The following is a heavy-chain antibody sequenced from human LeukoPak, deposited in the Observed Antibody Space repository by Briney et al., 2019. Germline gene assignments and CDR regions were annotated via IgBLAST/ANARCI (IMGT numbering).Heavy chain of an antibody. CDR3: AREAPESETIPMTGTNYFDY. V-gene: IGHV1-69*02. D-gene: IGHD6-19*01. J-gene: IGHJ4*02. CDR1: GGTFTNYT. CDR2: ISPILRIT. Sequence: SVKVSSKASGGTFTNYTINWVRQVPGQGLEWMGRISPILRITTYARKFHDRVTIAADKSTRNAYIVVSSLTSEDTAVYYCAREAPESETIPMTGTNYFDYWGQGTLVTVSS.